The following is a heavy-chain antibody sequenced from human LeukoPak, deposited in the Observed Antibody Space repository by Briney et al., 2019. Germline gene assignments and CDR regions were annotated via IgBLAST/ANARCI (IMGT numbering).Heavy chain of an antibody. V-gene: IGHV4-39*01. CDR1: GGSISSYY. CDR2: IYYSGST. D-gene: IGHD5-18*01. CDR3: ARPHTDWFDP. Sequence: SETLSLTCTVSGGSISSYYWGWIRQPPGKGLEWIGSIYYSGSTYYNPSLKSRVTISVDTSKNQFSLKLSSVTAADTAVYYCARPHTDWFDPWGQGTLVTVSS. J-gene: IGHJ5*02.